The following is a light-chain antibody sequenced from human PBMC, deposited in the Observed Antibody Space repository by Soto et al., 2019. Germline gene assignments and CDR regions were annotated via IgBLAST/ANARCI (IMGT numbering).Light chain of an antibody. CDR3: LQDYNYPRR. CDR1: QGIRND. V-gene: IGKV1-6*01. J-gene: IGKJ1*01. CDR2: AAS. Sequence: AIQMTQSPSSLSASVGDRVTITCRASQGIRNDLGWYQQKPGQAPKLLIYAASSLQSAVPSRFSGSVSGTEFTLTISSLQPEDFATYYCLQDYNYPRRFGQGTKVEIK.